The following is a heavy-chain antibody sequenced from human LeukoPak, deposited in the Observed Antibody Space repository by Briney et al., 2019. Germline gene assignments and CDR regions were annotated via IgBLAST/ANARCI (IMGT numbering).Heavy chain of an antibody. CDR1: GWSFSGYY. CDR3: ATSRVISSFDY. D-gene: IGHD6-6*01. CDR2: INRSGST. J-gene: IGHJ4*02. Sequence: PSETLSLTCAVYGWSFSGYYWSWIRQPPGKGLEWIGEINRSGSTNYNPSFKSRVTISLDTSKNHFSLKLRSVTAADTAVYYCATSRVISSFDYWGQGTLVTVSS. V-gene: IGHV4-34*01.